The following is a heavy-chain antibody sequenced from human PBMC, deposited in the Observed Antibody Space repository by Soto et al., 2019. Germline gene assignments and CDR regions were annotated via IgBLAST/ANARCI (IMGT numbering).Heavy chain of an antibody. V-gene: IGHV3-30*18. Sequence: QVHLVESGGGVVQPGRSLRLSCAESGFTFSSHGMHWIRQAPGKGLEWVAVIPYDGSHQYYADSVKGRFSISRDNSKNTLYLQMNSLRAEDTAVYYCAKLRVLGWEVQESDYWGQGTLVSVSS. J-gene: IGHJ4*02. CDR3: AKLRVLGWEVQESDY. D-gene: IGHD3-3*01. CDR1: GFTFSSHG. CDR2: IPYDGSHQ.